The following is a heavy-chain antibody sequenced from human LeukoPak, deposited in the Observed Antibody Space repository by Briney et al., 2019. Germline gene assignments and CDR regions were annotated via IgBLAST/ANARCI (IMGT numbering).Heavy chain of an antibody. CDR2: IRYDGSNK. CDR1: GFTFSSYG. V-gene: IGHV3-30*02. CDR3: AKEYSSSSREFDY. J-gene: IGHJ4*02. Sequence: GGSLRLSCAASGFTFSSYGMHWVRQAPGKGLEWVAFIRYDGSNKYYADSVKGRFTISRDNSKNTLYLQMNSLRAEDTAVYYCAKEYSSSSREFDYWGQGTLVAVSS. D-gene: IGHD6-6*01.